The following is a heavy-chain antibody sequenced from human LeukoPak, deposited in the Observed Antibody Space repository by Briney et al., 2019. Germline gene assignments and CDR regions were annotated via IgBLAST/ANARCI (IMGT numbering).Heavy chain of an antibody. D-gene: IGHD4-17*01. CDR2: ISSNGGST. CDR1: GFTFSSYA. Sequence: GGSLRLSCAASGFTFSSYAMHWVRQAPGKGLEYVSAISSNGGSTYYANSVKGRFTISRDNSKNTLYLQMGSLRAEGMALYYCARVRARGYGDYVPFDIWGQGTMVTVSS. V-gene: IGHV3-64*01. CDR3: ARVRARGYGDYVPFDI. J-gene: IGHJ3*02.